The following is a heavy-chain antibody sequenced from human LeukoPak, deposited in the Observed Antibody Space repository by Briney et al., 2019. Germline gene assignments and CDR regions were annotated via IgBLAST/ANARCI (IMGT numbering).Heavy chain of an antibody. CDR3: ARAVTYYDGVDV. D-gene: IGHD4-23*01. V-gene: IGHV4-4*07. CDR2: IYMSGST. J-gene: IGHJ6*02. CDR1: GGSISTYY. Sequence: SETLSLTCTVSGGSISTYYWSWIRQPAGKGLEWIGRIYMSGSTNYNPSLKSRVTMSVDTSRNQFSLKLVSVTAADTAVYYCARAVTYYDGVDVWGQGTTVTVSS.